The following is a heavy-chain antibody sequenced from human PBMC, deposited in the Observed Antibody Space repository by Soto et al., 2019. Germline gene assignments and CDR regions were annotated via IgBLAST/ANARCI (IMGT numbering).Heavy chain of an antibody. J-gene: IGHJ5*02. D-gene: IGHD3-10*01. CDR1: GYTFTSYG. CDR2: MNPNSGNT. Sequence: ASVKVSCKASGYTFTSYGINWVRQATGQGLEWMGWMNPNSGNTGYAQKFQGRVTMTRNTSISTAYMELSSLRSEDTAVYYCARVPSRPTLLWFGELRPNWFDPWGQGTLVTVSS. CDR3: ARVPSRPTLLWFGELRPNWFDP. V-gene: IGHV1-8*01.